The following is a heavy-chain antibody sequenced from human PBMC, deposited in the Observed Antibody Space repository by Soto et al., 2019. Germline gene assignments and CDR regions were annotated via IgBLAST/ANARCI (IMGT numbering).Heavy chain of an antibody. D-gene: IGHD3-10*01. CDR2: IKSKTDGGTT. Sequence: PGGSLRLSCAASGFTFNNAWISWVRQAPGKGLEWVGRIKSKTDGGTTDYAAPVKGRFTISRDDSKNTLYLQMSSLKTEDTAVYYCATGYYGSGSYLVHWGQGTPVTVSS. CDR1: GFTFNNAW. J-gene: IGHJ4*02. V-gene: IGHV3-15*01. CDR3: ATGYYGSGSYLVH.